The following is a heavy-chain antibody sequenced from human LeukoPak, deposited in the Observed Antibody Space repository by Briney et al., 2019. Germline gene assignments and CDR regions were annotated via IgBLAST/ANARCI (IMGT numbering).Heavy chain of an antibody. CDR2: IYYSGST. CDR1: GGSISTYY. J-gene: IGHJ3*02. D-gene: IGHD2/OR15-2a*01. V-gene: IGHV4-59*01. CDR3: ARVIGFSGAFDI. Sequence: SETLSLTCTVSGGSISTYYWSWVRQPPGKGLEWIGYIYYSGSTNYNPSLKSRVTISLDTSKNQFSLKLSSVTAADTAVYYCARVIGFSGAFDIWGQGTMVTVSS.